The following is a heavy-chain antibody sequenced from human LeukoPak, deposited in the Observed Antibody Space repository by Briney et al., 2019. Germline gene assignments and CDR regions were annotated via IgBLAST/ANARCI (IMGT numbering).Heavy chain of an antibody. Sequence: GGSLRLSCAASGFTFSRYWMHWVRQAPGKGLVWVSRMNTDGSRIDYADSVKGRFTISGDNAKNTLYLQMNSLGAEDTAVYSCASGFTGRDDYWGQGTLVTVSS. J-gene: IGHJ4*02. CDR2: MNTDGSRI. D-gene: IGHD2-8*02. V-gene: IGHV3-74*01. CDR1: GFTFSRYW. CDR3: ASGFTGRDDY.